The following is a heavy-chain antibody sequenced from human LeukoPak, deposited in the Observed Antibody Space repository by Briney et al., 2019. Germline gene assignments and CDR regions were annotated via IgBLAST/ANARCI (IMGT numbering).Heavy chain of an antibody. Sequence: GGSLRLSCAAPGFTFSNAWMSWVRQAPGKGLEWVGRIKSKTDGGTTDYAAPVKGRFTISRDDSKNTLYLQMNSLKTEDTAVYYCTTDHKGAAADTGFDYWGQGTLVTVSS. D-gene: IGHD6-13*01. CDR1: GFTFSNAW. CDR3: TTDHKGAAADTGFDY. V-gene: IGHV3-15*01. CDR2: IKSKTDGGTT. J-gene: IGHJ4*02.